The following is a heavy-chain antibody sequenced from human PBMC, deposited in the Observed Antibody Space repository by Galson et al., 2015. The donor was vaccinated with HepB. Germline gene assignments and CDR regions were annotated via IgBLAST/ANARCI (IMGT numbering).Heavy chain of an antibody. J-gene: IGHJ4*02. Sequence: LRLSCAASGFTFSSYNMNWIRQPPGKGLEWVSYISTSSSTIYYADSVKGRFTISSDNAENSLYLQMNSLRADDTAVYYCARGMTGYSRGAFDYWGQGTLVTVSS. CDR2: ISTSSSTI. CDR1: GFTFSSYN. D-gene: IGHD3-9*01. CDR3: ARGMTGYSRGAFDY. V-gene: IGHV3-48*04.